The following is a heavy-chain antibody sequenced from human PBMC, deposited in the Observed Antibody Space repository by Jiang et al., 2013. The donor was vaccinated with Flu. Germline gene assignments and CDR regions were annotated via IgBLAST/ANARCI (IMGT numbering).Heavy chain of an antibody. J-gene: IGHJ4*02. D-gene: IGHD3-10*01. CDR2: ISYDGSNK. CDR3: AKGGSGMIDY. Sequence: QLVESGGGVVQPGRSLRLSCAASGFTFSSYGMHWVRQAPGKGLEWVAVISYDGSNKYYADSVKGRFTISRDNSKNTLYLQMNSLRAEDTAVYYCAKGGSGMIDYWGQGTLVTVSS. CDR1: GFTFSSYG. V-gene: IGHV3-30*18.